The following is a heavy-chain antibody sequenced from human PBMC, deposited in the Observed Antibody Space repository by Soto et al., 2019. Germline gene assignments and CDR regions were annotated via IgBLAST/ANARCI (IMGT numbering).Heavy chain of an antibody. CDR2: LYATGTT. J-gene: IGHJ5*02. V-gene: IGHV4-38-2*01. CDR1: GYSISSGNY. Sequence: SETLSLTCAVSGYSISSGNYWAWIRQPPGRGLEWIGSLYATGTTDYNPSLKSRVMMSVDTSKKQFSLKLRSVTAADTAVYYCVRDGTRTLRDWFDPWGQGISVTVSS. CDR3: VRDGTRTLRDWFDP. D-gene: IGHD1-1*01.